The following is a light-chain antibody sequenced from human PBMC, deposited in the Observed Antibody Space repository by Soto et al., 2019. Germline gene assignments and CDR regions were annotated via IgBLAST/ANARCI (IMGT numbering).Light chain of an antibody. CDR1: QTISSW. V-gene: IGKV1-5*03. J-gene: IGKJ1*01. CDR3: QQYNSYSQT. Sequence: DIQMTQSPSTLSGSVGDRVTITCRASQTISSWLAWYQQKPGKAPKRLIYKASTLKSGVPSRFSGSGSGTEFTLTISSLQPDDFATYYCQQYNSYSQTFGQGTKVDI. CDR2: KAS.